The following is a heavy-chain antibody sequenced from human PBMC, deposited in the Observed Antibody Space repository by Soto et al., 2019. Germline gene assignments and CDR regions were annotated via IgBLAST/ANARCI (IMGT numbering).Heavy chain of an antibody. V-gene: IGHV1-8*01. CDR1: GYTFTSYD. D-gene: IGHD2-2*01. CDR3: ARGPIVVVPAAMPDLGGYYMDV. J-gene: IGHJ6*03. Sequence: ASVKVSCKPSGYTFTSYDINWVRQATGQGLEWMGWMNPNSGNTGYAQKFQGRVTMTRNTSISTAYMELSSLRSEDTAVYYWARGPIVVVPAAMPDLGGYYMDVWGKGTTVTVSS. CDR2: MNPNSGNT.